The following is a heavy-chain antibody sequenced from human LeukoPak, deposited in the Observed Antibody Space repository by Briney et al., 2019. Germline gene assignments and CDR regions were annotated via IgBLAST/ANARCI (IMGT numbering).Heavy chain of an antibody. Sequence: GGSLRLSCAASGFTFDDYAMHWVRQAPGKGLEWVSGISWNSGSIGYADSVKGRFTIPRDNAKNSLYLQMNSLRAEDTALYYCAKVRLGSYFDYWGQGTLVTVSS. CDR1: GFTFDDYA. CDR2: ISWNSGSI. CDR3: AKVRLGSYFDY. D-gene: IGHD5-12*01. J-gene: IGHJ4*02. V-gene: IGHV3-9*01.